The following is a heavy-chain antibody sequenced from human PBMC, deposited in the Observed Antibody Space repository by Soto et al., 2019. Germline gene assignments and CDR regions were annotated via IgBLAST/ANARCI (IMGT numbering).Heavy chain of an antibody. Sequence: QLQLQESGSGLVKPSQTLSLTCAVSGGSISSGGYSWSWIRQPPGKGLEWIGYIYHSGSTYYNPSLESRVTISVARSKTQLFLKLSSVTAADTAVYYCASGAESTLDYWGQGTLVTVSS. J-gene: IGHJ4*02. CDR1: GGSISSGGYS. CDR2: IYHSGST. CDR3: ASGAESTLDY. V-gene: IGHV4-30-2*01. D-gene: IGHD1-26*01.